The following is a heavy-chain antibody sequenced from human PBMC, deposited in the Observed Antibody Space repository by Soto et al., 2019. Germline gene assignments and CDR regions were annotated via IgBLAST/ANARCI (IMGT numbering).Heavy chain of an antibody. CDR1: GYTCTRSG. D-gene: IGHD5-12*01. CDR2: ISAYNGNT. J-gene: IGHJ4*02. Sequence: QVQLVQSGAEVKKPGASVKVSCKDSGYTCTRSGISWVRQAPGQGLEWMGWISAYNGNTNYAQTLQGRVTMTTDTSTSTADMELRSLRSDDTAVYYCARDFSSMVATFGYWGKGTLVTVSS. CDR3: ARDFSSMVATFGY. V-gene: IGHV1-18*01.